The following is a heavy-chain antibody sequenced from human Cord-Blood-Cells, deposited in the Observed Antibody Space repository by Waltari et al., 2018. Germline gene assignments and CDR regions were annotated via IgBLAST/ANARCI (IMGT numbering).Heavy chain of an antibody. Sequence: EVQLVESGGGLVQPGGSLRLSCAASGFTFSSCWMSWVRQAPGKGLEWVANIKQDGSEKYYVDSVKGRFTISRDNAKNSLYLQMNSLRAEDTAVYYCARDGSYGDYDYWGQGTLVTVSS. CDR1: GFTFSSCW. D-gene: IGHD4-17*01. J-gene: IGHJ4*02. CDR3: ARDGSYGDYDY. CDR2: IKQDGSEK. V-gene: IGHV3-7*01.